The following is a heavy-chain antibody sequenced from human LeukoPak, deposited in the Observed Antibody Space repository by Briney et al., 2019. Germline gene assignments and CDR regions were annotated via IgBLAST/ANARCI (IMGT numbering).Heavy chain of an antibody. CDR3: ARGDYYDSSGYYHTGPYFDY. D-gene: IGHD3-22*01. CDR2: IYYSGST. J-gene: IGHJ4*02. Sequence: SETLSLTCTVSGGSISSGGYYWSWIRQHPGKGLEWIGYIYYSGSTYYNPSLKSRVTISVDTSKNQSSLKLSSVTAADTAVYYCARGDYYDSSGYYHTGPYFDYWGQGTLVTVSS. V-gene: IGHV4-31*03. CDR1: GGSISSGGYY.